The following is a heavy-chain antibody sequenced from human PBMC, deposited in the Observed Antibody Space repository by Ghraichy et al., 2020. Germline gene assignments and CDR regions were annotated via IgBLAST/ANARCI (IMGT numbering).Heavy chain of an antibody. D-gene: IGHD3-16*02. CDR3: ARAPTKDYVWGSYRFFDY. Sequence: SQTLSLTCAISGDSVSSNSAAWNWIRQSPSRGLEWLGRTYYRSKWYNDYAVSVKSRITINPDTSKNQFSLQLNSVTPEDTAVYYCARAPTKDYVWGSYRFFDYWGQGTLVTVSS. CDR2: TYYRSKWYN. J-gene: IGHJ4*02. CDR1: GDSVSSNSAA. V-gene: IGHV6-1*01.